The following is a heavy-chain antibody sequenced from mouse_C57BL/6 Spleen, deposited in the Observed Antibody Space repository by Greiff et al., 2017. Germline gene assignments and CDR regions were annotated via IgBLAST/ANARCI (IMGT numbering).Heavy chain of an antibody. CDR2: IHPNSGST. D-gene: IGHD1-1*01. CDR1: GYTFTSYW. Sequence: VQLQQPGAELVKPGASVKLSCKASGYTFTSYWMHWVKQRPGQGLEWIGMIHPNSGSTNYNEKFKRKATLTVDKSSSTAYMQLSSLTSEDAAVYYCARGLLRTMDYWGQGTSVTVSS. J-gene: IGHJ4*01. V-gene: IGHV1-64*01. CDR3: ARGLLRTMDY.